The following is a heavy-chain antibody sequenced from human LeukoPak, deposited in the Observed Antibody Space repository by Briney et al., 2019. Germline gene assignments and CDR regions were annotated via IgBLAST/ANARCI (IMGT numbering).Heavy chain of an antibody. J-gene: IGHJ5*02. Sequence: SETLSLTCTVSGGSISSYYWSWIRQPPGKGLEWIGYIYYSGSTNYNPSLKSRVTISVDTSKNQFSLKLSSVTAADTAVYYCARNTDGARWLDPWGQGTLVTVSS. CDR3: ARNTDGARWLDP. V-gene: IGHV4-59*01. D-gene: IGHD1/OR15-1a*01. CDR2: IYYSGST. CDR1: GGSISSYY.